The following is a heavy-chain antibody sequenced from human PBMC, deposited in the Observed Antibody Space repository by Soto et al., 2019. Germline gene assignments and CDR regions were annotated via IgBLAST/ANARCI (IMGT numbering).Heavy chain of an antibody. CDR2: IRSKAYGGTT. V-gene: IGHV3-49*04. CDR3: TRDLYYGKRELYYNGMHV. CDR1: GFTFGGYA. J-gene: IGHJ6*02. D-gene: IGHD4-17*01. Sequence: GGSLRLSCTASGFTFGGYAMSWVRQAPGKGLEWVGFIRSKAYGGTTEYAASVKGRFTISRDDSKSIAYLQMNSLKTEDTAVYYCTRDLYYGKRELYYNGMHVWGQGTMVTVYS.